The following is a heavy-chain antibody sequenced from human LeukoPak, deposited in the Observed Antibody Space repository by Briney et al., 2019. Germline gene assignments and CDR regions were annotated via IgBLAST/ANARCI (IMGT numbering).Heavy chain of an antibody. D-gene: IGHD6-13*01. CDR1: GASISGSGYY. CDR2: IYYSGST. CDR3: ARGPRDSSSWYYYYYMDV. Sequence: PSETLSLTCTVSGASISGSGYYWGWIRQPPGKGLEWIGYIYYSGSTNYNPSLKSRVTISVDTSKNQFSLKLSSVTAADTAVYYCARGPRDSSSWYYYYYMDVWGKGTTVAISS. V-gene: IGHV4-61*08. J-gene: IGHJ6*03.